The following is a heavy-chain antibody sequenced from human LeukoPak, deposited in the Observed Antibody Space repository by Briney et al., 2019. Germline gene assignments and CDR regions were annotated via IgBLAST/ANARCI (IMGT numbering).Heavy chain of an antibody. CDR1: GFTFSSYG. CDR2: ISYDGTDK. D-gene: IGHD6-19*01. Sequence: PGGSLRLSCAASGFTFSSYGMHWVRQAPGTGLEWVAFISYDGTDKYYADSVKGRFTISRDNSKNTVYLQMNSLRAEDTAVYYCASDRGWCFDYWGQGTLVTVSS. J-gene: IGHJ4*02. V-gene: IGHV3-30*03. CDR3: ASDRGWCFDY.